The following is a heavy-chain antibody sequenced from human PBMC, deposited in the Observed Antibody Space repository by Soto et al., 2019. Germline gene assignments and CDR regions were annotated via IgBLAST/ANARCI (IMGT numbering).Heavy chain of an antibody. J-gene: IGHJ3*02. CDR1: GGSFSVTY. CDR2: INHMGST. Sequence: QVQLQQWGAELLKLSETLSFTCAVYGGSFSVTYWTWIRLPPGKGLEWMGEINHMGSTNYNPSLKSRVTISVDTSKNQFSLKLSSVTAADTAVYYCARGWYDAFDIWGQGTMVTVSS. CDR3: ARGWYDAFDI. D-gene: IGHD2-15*01. V-gene: IGHV4-34*01.